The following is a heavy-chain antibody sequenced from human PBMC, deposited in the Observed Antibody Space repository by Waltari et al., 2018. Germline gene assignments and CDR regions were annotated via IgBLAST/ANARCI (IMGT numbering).Heavy chain of an antibody. CDR2: IYYSGST. J-gene: IGHJ6*03. V-gene: IGHV4-59*01. D-gene: IGHD2-21*01. CDR1: GGSISSYY. CDR3: ARAQGGPYCGGDCSAVYYYYYMDV. Sequence: QVQLQESGPGLVKPSETLSLTCTVSGGSISSYYWSWIRQPPGKGLEWIGYIYYSGSTNYNPSLKSRVTISVDTSKNQFSLKLSSVTAADTAVYYGARAQGGPYCGGDCSAVYYYYYMDVWGKGTTVTVSS.